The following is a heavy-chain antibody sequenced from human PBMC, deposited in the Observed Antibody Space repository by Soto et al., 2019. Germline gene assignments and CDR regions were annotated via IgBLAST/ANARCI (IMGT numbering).Heavy chain of an antibody. CDR3: AKRPCSGGPCYGREDV. CDR1: GFIFSDYA. CDR2: ITGSDDGT. D-gene: IGHD2-15*01. Sequence: EVQLLDSGGDLVQPGGSLRLSCAASGFIFSDYAMSWVRQAPGKGLEWVSSITGSDDGTYYADSVKGRFTISRDNSKNTLYLKMSGLRVEDTAVYYCAKRPCSGGPCYGREDVWGQGTTVTVSS. V-gene: IGHV3-23*01. J-gene: IGHJ6*02.